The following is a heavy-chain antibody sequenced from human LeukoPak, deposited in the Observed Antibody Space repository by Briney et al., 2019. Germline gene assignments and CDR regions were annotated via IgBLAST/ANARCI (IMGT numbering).Heavy chain of an antibody. D-gene: IGHD3-22*01. J-gene: IGHJ3*02. Sequence: SETLSLTCTVSGGSIGSVSYYWGWIRQPPGMGLEWIGNFYYSGNTYYNPSLKSRVTISVDTSKKQFSLKLSSVTAADTAVYYCARRKGDYDSSGYYYQPDTFDIWGQGTMVTVSS. CDR3: ARRKGDYDSSGYYYQPDTFDI. CDR1: GGSIGSVSYY. V-gene: IGHV4-39*01. CDR2: FYYSGNT.